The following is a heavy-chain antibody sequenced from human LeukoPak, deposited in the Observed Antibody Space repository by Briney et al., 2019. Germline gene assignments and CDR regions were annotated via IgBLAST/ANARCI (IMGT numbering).Heavy chain of an antibody. V-gene: IGHV4-59*01. CDR1: GGSISSYY. CDR2: IFYSGIT. CDR3: ARDSGSYPHWFAP. D-gene: IGHD1-26*01. Sequence: SETLSLTCTVSGGSISSYYWNWIRQPPGKGLEWIGYIFYSGITDYNPSLKSRVTISVDTSKKQFSLKLTSMTAADTAVYYCARDSGSYPHWFAPWGQGTLVTVSS. J-gene: IGHJ5*02.